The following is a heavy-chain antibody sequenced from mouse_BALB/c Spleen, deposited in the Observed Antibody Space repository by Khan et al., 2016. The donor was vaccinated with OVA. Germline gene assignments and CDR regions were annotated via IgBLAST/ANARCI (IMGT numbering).Heavy chain of an antibody. CDR1: GFSLTSYG. CDR2: MWAGGST. D-gene: IGHD2-1*01. J-gene: IGHJ2*01. CDR3: ARGDYGNLYYFDY. Sequence: VQLQESGPGLVAPSQSLSITCTVSGFSLTSYGVHWVRQPPGKGLEWLGVMWAGGSTNYNSALMSRLSISKDNSKSQVFLKVSSLQTDDTAMYYCARGDYGNLYYFDYWGQGTTLTVSS. V-gene: IGHV2-9*02.